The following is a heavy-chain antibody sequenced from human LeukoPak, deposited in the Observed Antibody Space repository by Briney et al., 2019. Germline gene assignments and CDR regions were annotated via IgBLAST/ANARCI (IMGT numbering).Heavy chain of an antibody. CDR2: IYTSGST. D-gene: IGHD6-13*01. Sequence: SQTPSLTCTVSGGSISSGSYYWSWIRQPAGKGLEWIGRIYTSGSTNYNPSLKSRVTISVDTSKNQFSLKLSSVTAADTAVYYCARVVGSWYYFDYWGQGTLVTVSS. CDR1: GGSISSGSYY. CDR3: ARVVGSWYYFDY. J-gene: IGHJ4*02. V-gene: IGHV4-61*02.